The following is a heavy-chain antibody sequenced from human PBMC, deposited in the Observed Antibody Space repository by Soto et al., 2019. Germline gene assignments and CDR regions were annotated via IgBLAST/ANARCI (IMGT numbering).Heavy chain of an antibody. CDR1: GGSFSGYY. V-gene: IGHV4-34*01. J-gene: IGHJ4*02. Sequence: SETLSLTCAVYGGSFSGYYWSWIRQPPGKGLEWIGEINHSGSTNYNPSLKSRVTISVDTSKNQFSLKLSSVTAADTAVYYCGRGKMGDDFWSGYDFDYWGKGTLVT. CDR3: GRGKMGDDFWSGYDFDY. CDR2: INHSGST. D-gene: IGHD3-3*01.